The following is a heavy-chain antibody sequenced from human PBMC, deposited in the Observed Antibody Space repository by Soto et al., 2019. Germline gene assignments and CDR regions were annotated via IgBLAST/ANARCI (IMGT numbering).Heavy chain of an antibody. CDR1: GGSISSGGYY. CDR3: ARDGPLIKPYYYYGMDV. D-gene: IGHD3-16*01. CDR2: IYYSGST. J-gene: IGHJ6*02. V-gene: IGHV4-31*03. Sequence: QVQLQESGPGLVRPSQTLSLTCTVSGGSISSGGYYWSWIRQHPGKGLEWIGYIYYSGSTYYNPSLKSRVTISVDTSKNQFSLKLSSVTAADTAVYYCARDGPLIKPYYYYGMDVWGQGTTVTVSS.